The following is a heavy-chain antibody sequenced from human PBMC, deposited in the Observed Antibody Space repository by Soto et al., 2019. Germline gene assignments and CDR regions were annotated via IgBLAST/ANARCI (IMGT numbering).Heavy chain of an antibody. CDR2: ISSSSSYI. CDR1: GFTFSSYS. CDR3: ARDRVNGGYDSGWFDP. D-gene: IGHD5-12*01. Sequence: EVQLVESGGGLVKPGGSLRLSCAASGFTFSSYSMNWVRQAPGKGLEWVSSISSSSSYIYYEDSVKCRFTISRDNAKHSLYLQMNSLRAEDTAVYYCARDRVNGGYDSGWFDPWGQGTLVTVSS. J-gene: IGHJ5*02. V-gene: IGHV3-21*01.